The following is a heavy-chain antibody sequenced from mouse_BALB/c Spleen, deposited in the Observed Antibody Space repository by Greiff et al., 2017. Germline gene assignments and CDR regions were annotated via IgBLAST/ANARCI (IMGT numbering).Heavy chain of an antibody. CDR1: GFTFSSFG. CDR3: ARSGVVATLDY. Sequence: EVHLVESGGGLVQPGGSRKLSCAASGFTFSSFGMHWVRQAPEKGLEWVAYISSGSSTIYYADTVKGRFTISRDNPKNTLFLQMTSLRSEDTAMYYCARSGVVATLDYWGQGTTLTVSS. V-gene: IGHV5-17*02. D-gene: IGHD1-1*01. J-gene: IGHJ2*01. CDR2: ISSGSSTI.